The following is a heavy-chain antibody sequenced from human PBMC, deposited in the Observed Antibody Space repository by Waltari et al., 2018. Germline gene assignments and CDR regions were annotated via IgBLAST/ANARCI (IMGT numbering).Heavy chain of an antibody. D-gene: IGHD1-1*01. Sequence: VQLVESGGGLVQPGGSLRLSCAASGFIFSSYWMHWVRQVPGTGLVGISRIKGDGSFTDYADSVRGRFTIARDNAKTTLYLQMNSLGAEDTAVYFCVRDASWNIDYWGQGTLVTVSS. CDR3: VRDASWNIDY. CDR2: IKGDGSFT. V-gene: IGHV3-74*01. J-gene: IGHJ4*02. CDR1: GFIFSSYW.